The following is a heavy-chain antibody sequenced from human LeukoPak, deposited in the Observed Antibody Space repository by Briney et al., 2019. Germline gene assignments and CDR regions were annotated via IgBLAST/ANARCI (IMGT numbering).Heavy chain of an antibody. Sequence: SETLSLTCTVSGGSISSYYWSWIRQPAGKGLEWIGRMHTSESTNYNPSFKSRVTMSVDPSKSHLSLRLTSVTAADTAVYYCARGERRHYYGMDVWGQETAVTVSS. J-gene: IGHJ6*02. D-gene: IGHD1-26*01. V-gene: IGHV4-4*07. CDR2: MHTSEST. CDR1: GGSISSYY. CDR3: ARGERRHYYGMDV.